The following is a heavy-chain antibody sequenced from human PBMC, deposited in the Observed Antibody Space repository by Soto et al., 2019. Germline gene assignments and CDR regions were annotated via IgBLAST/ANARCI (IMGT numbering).Heavy chain of an antibody. CDR3: ATWHLQEHAYDI. Sequence: PGGPLRLSWGAVGGNGSGKRYGAWVSKAPGKGLEWVSALYDLDGTYYADSVKGRFTTSSDSSRTTVYLQMNSLRPDDTAVYSCATWHLQEHAYDIWGQGTMVTVSS. V-gene: IGHV3-53*01. CDR1: GGNGSGKRY. J-gene: IGHJ3*02. CDR2: LYDLDGT. D-gene: IGHD1-1*01.